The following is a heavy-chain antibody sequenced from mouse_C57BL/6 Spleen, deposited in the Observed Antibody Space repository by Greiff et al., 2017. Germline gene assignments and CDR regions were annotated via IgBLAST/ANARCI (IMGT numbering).Heavy chain of an antibody. Sequence: VQLQQPGAELVRPGSSVKLSCKASGYTFTSYWMHWVKQRPIQGLEWIGNIDPSDSETHYNQKFKDKATVTVDKSSSTAYMQLSSLTSEDSAVYYCARSPFTTVVATGAMDYWGQGTSVTVSS. CDR1: GYTFTSYW. CDR2: IDPSDSET. CDR3: ARSPFTTVVATGAMDY. J-gene: IGHJ4*01. V-gene: IGHV1-52*01. D-gene: IGHD1-1*01.